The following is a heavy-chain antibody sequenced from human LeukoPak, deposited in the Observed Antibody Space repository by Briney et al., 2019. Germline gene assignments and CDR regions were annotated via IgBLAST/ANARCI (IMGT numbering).Heavy chain of an antibody. CDR1: GGSISSYY. Sequence: SETLSLACTVSGGSISSYYWSWIRQPPGKGLEWIGYIYYSGSTNYNPSLKSRVTISVDTSKNQFSLKLSSVTAADTAVYYCAKTSVGYHYYGMDVWGQGTTVTVSS. V-gene: IGHV4-59*01. CDR3: AKTSVGYHYYGMDV. J-gene: IGHJ6*02. CDR2: IYYSGST.